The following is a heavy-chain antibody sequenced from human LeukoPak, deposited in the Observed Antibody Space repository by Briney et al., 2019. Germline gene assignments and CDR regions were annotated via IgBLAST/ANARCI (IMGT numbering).Heavy chain of an antibody. J-gene: IGHJ1*01. D-gene: IGHD1-1*01. V-gene: IGHV3-9*03. CDR3: ANDNARDHDGHNCL. Sequence: PGRSLRLSCVASGFNFNDYGMHWVRQAPGKGLEWVSGISWDSGSVAYADSVKGRFTISRDNAKNTLYLQMNSLRGEDIAVYYCANDNARDHDGHNCLRGQGTLVTVS. CDR1: GFNFNDYG. CDR2: ISWDSGSV.